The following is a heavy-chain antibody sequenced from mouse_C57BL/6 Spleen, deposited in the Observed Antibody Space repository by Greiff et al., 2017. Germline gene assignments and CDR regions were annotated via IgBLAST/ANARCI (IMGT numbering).Heavy chain of an antibody. CDR3: ARRGIYYYGSSSLYYAMDY. CDR2: INPSTGGT. Sequence: VQLKESGPELVKPGASVKISCKASGYSFTGYYMNWVKQSPEKSLEWIGEINPSTGGTTYNQKFKAKATLTVDKSSSTAYMQLKSLTSEDSAVYYCARRGIYYYGSSSLYYAMDYWGQGTSVTVSS. CDR1: GYSFTGYY. V-gene: IGHV1-42*01. J-gene: IGHJ4*01. D-gene: IGHD1-1*01.